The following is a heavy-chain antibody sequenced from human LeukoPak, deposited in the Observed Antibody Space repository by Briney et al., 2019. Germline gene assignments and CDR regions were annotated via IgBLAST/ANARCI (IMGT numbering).Heavy chain of an antibody. V-gene: IGHV4-31*03. D-gene: IGHD3-22*01. Sequence: PSETLSLTCTVSGGSISSGGYYWSWIRQHPGKGLEWIGNIYYSGSTYYNPSLKSRVTISVDTSKNQFSLKLSSVTAADTAVYYCARDHYYDSSGYYPRWFDPWGQGTLVTVSS. J-gene: IGHJ5*02. CDR2: IYYSGST. CDR3: ARDHYYDSSGYYPRWFDP. CDR1: GGSISSGGYY.